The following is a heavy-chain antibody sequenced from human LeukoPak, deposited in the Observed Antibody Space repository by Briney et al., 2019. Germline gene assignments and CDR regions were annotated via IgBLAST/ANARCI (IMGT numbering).Heavy chain of an antibody. V-gene: IGHV1-18*01. CDR2: ISVYNGNT. J-gene: IGHJ4*02. CDR3: ARERGLGYCSSTSCYEVDY. D-gene: IGHD2-2*01. Sequence: ASVKVSYKASGFTFTSYVIIWVRQPPAQGLEWMGWISVYNGNTNYAQKLQGRVTMTTDTSTSTAYMELRSLRSDDTAVYYCARERGLGYCSSTSCYEVDYWGQGTLVTVPS. CDR1: GFTFTSYV.